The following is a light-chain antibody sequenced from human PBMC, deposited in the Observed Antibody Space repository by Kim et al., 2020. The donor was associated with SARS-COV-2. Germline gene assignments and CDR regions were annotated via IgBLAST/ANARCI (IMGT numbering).Light chain of an antibody. CDR2: GNN. V-gene: IGLV3-19*01. Sequence: AVGPKVRIICQVDSHRSYYASWYQQTPGPAPVVVMYGNNFRPSGIPDRFPGSRSGNAASLTITGAQAEDESDYYCNSPDSSGSPLIFGGGTKLTVL. CDR1: SHRSYY. J-gene: IGLJ2*01. CDR3: NSPDSSGSPLI.